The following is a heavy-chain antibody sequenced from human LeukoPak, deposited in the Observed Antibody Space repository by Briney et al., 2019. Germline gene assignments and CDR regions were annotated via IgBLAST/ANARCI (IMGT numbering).Heavy chain of an antibody. Sequence: GGSLRLSCAASGFTFDDYGMSWVRQAPGKGLEWVSGINWNGGSTGYADSVKGRFTISRDNAKNSLYLQMNSLRAEDTALYYCAKTGYYDSSGLFDYWGQGTLVTVSS. CDR1: GFTFDDYG. D-gene: IGHD3-22*01. J-gene: IGHJ4*02. CDR2: INWNGGST. CDR3: AKTGYYDSSGLFDY. V-gene: IGHV3-20*04.